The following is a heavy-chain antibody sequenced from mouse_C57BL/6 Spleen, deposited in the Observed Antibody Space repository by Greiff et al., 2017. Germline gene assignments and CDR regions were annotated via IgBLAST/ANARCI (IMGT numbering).Heavy chain of an antibody. CDR2: IDPETGGT. Sequence: VQRVESGAELVRPGASVTLSCKASGYTFTDYEMHWVKQTPVHGLEWIGAIDPETGGTAYNQKFKGKAILTADKSSSTAYMERRSLTSEDSAVYYCTRWRYYGSSPYAMDYWGQGTSVTVSS. D-gene: IGHD1-1*01. J-gene: IGHJ4*01. CDR1: GYTFTDYE. CDR3: TRWRYYGSSPYAMDY. V-gene: IGHV1-15*01.